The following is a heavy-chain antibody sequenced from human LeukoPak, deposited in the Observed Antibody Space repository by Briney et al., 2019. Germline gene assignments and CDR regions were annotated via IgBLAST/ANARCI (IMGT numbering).Heavy chain of an antibody. V-gene: IGHV3-21*01. CDR1: GFNFNTYT. CDR3: VRVHCSGGGCYQRNDGLEI. Sequence: GGSLRLSCAASGFNFNTYTMNWVRQAPGKGLEWVSSISSDSSYIYYADAVHGRFTVSRDNAKYSLYLQMNSLRAEDTAVYYCVRVHCSGGGCYQRNDGLEIWGQGTMVTVSS. J-gene: IGHJ3*02. D-gene: IGHD2-15*01. CDR2: ISSDSSYI.